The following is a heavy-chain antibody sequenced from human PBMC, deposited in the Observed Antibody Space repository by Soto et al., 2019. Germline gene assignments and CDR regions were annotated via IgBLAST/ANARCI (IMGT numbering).Heavy chain of an antibody. J-gene: IGHJ6*02. Sequence: EVQLVESGGVVVQPGGSLRLSCAASGFTFDDYTMHWVRQAPGKGLKWVSLISWDGGSTYYADSVKGRFTISRDNSKNSLYLQMNSLRTEDTALYYCAKGIRKYSYGYLRYYYYYGMDVWGQGTTVTVSS. CDR3: AKGIRKYSYGYLRYYYYYGMDV. D-gene: IGHD5-18*01. CDR2: ISWDGGST. V-gene: IGHV3-43*01. CDR1: GFTFDDYT.